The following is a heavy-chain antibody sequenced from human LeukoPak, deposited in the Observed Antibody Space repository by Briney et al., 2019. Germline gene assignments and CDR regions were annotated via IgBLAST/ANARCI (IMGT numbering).Heavy chain of an antibody. V-gene: IGHV3-23*01. CDR1: GFTFSSCA. CDR2: ISGSGGST. D-gene: IGHD3-10*01. CDR3: AKVVLNYGSGSYYYFDY. Sequence: PGGSLRLSCAASGFTFSSCAMSWVRQAPGKGLEWVSAISGSGGSTYYADSVKGRFTISRDNSKNTLYLQMNSLRAEDTAVYYCAKVVLNYGSGSYYYFDYWGQGTLVTVSS. J-gene: IGHJ4*02.